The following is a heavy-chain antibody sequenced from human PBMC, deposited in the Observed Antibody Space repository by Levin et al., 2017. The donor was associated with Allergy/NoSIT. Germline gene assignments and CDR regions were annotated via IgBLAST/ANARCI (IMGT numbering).Heavy chain of an antibody. CDR3: VKGGAAAGPLFDY. CDR2: ISWNSHTR. J-gene: IGHJ4*02. Sequence: SCAASGFNLDDYAMHWVRQPPGKGLEWVSSISWNSHTRDYADSVKGRFTISKDDANNSLYLQMYSQRPEDTALYYCVKGGAAAGPLFDYWGQGTLVTVSS. CDR1: GFNLDDYA. V-gene: IGHV3-9*01. D-gene: IGHD6-13*01.